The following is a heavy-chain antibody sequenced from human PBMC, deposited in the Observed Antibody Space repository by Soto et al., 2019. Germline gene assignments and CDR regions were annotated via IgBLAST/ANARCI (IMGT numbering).Heavy chain of an antibody. J-gene: IGHJ6*03. V-gene: IGHV4-59*01. CDR3: ARASRAYYYYYMDV. Sequence: LSLTCTVSGGSISSYYWSWIRQPPGKGLEWIGYIYYSGSTNYNPSLKSRVTISVDTSKNQFSLKLSSVTAADTAVYYCARASRAYYYYYMDVWGKGTTVTVSS. CDR1: GGSISSYY. D-gene: IGHD6-13*01. CDR2: IYYSGST.